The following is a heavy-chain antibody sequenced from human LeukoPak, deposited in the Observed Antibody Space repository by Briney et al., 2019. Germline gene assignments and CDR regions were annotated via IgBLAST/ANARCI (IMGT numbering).Heavy chain of an antibody. CDR3: ARDQGGTEGATTTLGY. Sequence: GGSLRLSCAASGFTFSSYSMNWVRQAPGKGLEWVSSISSSSSYIYYADSVKGRFTISRDNAKNSLYLQMNSLRAEDTAVYYCARDQGGTEGATTTLGYWGQGTLVTVSS. D-gene: IGHD1-26*01. CDR2: ISSSSSYI. J-gene: IGHJ4*02. V-gene: IGHV3-21*01. CDR1: GFTFSSYS.